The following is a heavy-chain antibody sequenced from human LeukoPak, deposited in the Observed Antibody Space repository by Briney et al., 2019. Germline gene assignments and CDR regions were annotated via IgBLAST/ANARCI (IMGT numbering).Heavy chain of an antibody. V-gene: IGHV3-7*01. Sequence: QAGGSLRLSCAASGFTFSSYWMSWVRQAPGKGLEWVANIKQDGSEKYYVDSVKGRFTISRDNAKNSLYLQMNSLRAEDTAVYYCARGATAPGIAVAGTGGWISTFFDYWGQGTLVTVSS. CDR2: IKQDGSEK. J-gene: IGHJ4*02. CDR3: ARGATAPGIAVAGTGGWISTFFDY. CDR1: GFTFSSYW. D-gene: IGHD6-19*01.